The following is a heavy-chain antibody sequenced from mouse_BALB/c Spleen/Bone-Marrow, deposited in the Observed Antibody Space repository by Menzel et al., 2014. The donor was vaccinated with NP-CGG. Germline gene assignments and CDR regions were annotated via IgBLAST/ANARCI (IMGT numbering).Heavy chain of an antibody. CDR1: GYTFTSYW. J-gene: IGHJ3*01. Sequence: VQLQQSGAELAKPGASVKMSCKASGYTFTSYWMHWVKQRPGQGLEWIGYINPSTGYTEYNQKFKDKATLTADKSSSTAYMQLSSRTSDASAVSDCARTEDYRYPFPDCSQWTLLTVSS. CDR2: INPSTGYT. V-gene: IGHV1-7*01. D-gene: IGHD2-14*01. CDR3: ARTEDYRYPFPD.